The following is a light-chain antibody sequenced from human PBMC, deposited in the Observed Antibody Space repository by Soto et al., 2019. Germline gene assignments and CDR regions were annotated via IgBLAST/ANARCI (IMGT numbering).Light chain of an antibody. J-gene: IGKJ5*01. Sequence: EIVMTQSPATLSLSPGERATLSCRASQTIDNTLAWYQRKPGQAPRLLIYDASTRATGVPARFSGSGSGTDFTLTISSLEPEDFAVYYCQQRSNWPYSMVFGQGTRLEIK. V-gene: IGKV3-11*01. CDR1: QTIDNT. CDR3: QQRSNWPYSMV. CDR2: DAS.